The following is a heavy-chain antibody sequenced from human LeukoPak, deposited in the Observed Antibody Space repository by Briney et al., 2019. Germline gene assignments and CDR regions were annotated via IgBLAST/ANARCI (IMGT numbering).Heavy chain of an antibody. V-gene: IGHV3-23*01. CDR1: GFTFSSYG. Sequence: GGTLRLSCAASGFTFSSYGMSWVRQAPGKGLEWVSTISGSGDSTYYADSVKGRFTISRDNSKNTLYLQMNSLRAEDTAVYYCAGFPPYCSSTSCYMSDYWGQGTLVTVSS. CDR3: AGFPPYCSSTSCYMSDY. J-gene: IGHJ4*02. D-gene: IGHD2-2*02. CDR2: ISGSGDST.